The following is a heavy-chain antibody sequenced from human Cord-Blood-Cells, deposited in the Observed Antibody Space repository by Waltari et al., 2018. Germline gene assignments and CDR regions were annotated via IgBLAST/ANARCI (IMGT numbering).Heavy chain of an antibody. CDR2: IYTSGST. V-gene: IGHV4-61*09. D-gene: IGHD6-6*01. CDR1: GGSISSGSYS. CDR3: ARGGIAARPNWFDP. J-gene: IGHJ5*02. Sequence: QVQLQESGPGLVKPSQTLSLTCTVSGGSISSGSYSWSWLRQPAGKGLEWIGYIYTSGSTNYNPSLKSRVTISVDTSKNQFSLKLSSVTAADTAVYYCARGGIAARPNWFDPWGQGTLVTVSS.